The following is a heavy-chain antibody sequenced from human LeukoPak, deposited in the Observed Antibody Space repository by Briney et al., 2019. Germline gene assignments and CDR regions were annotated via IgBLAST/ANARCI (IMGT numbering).Heavy chain of an antibody. CDR1: GFTFGTYA. J-gene: IGHJ4*02. Sequence: GGPLRLSCTSSGFTFGTYAVSWFRQAPGKGLEWVAFIRSKTFGRTTEYAASVKGRFTISRDDSKSIAYLQMNSLKTEDTAVYYCTRYSGRTDYWGQGTLVSVSS. CDR3: TRYSGRTDY. D-gene: IGHD5-18*01. CDR2: IRSKTFGRTT. V-gene: IGHV3-49*03.